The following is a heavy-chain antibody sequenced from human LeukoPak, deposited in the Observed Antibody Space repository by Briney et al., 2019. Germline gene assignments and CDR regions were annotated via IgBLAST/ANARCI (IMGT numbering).Heavy chain of an antibody. J-gene: IGHJ4*02. CDR2: IKQDGSEK. CDR1: GFTFSSYW. CDR3: ARGYDSSGYYPYYFDY. D-gene: IGHD3-22*01. V-gene: IGHV3-7*01. Sequence: GGSLRLSCAASGFTFSSYWMSWVRQAPGKGLEWVANIKQDGSEKYYVDSVKGRFTISRDNAKNSLYLQMNSLRAEDTAVYYCARGYDSSGYYPYYFDYWGQGTLVTVSS.